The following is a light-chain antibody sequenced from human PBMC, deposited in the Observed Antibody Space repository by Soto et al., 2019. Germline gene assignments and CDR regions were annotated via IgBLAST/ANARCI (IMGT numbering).Light chain of an antibody. J-gene: IGLJ2*01. CDR2: EVS. CDR1: SSDVGGYNY. Sequence: QSVLTQPPSASGSPGQSVTISCTGTSSDVGGYNYVSWYQQHPGKAPKLMIYEVSKRPSGVPDRFSGSKSANTASLTVSGLQAEDEADYYCSSYAGRNGVVFGGGNKLTVL. CDR3: SSYAGRNGVV. V-gene: IGLV2-8*01.